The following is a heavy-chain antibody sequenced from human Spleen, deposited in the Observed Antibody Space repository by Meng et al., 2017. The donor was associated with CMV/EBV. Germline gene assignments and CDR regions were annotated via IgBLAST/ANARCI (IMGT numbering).Heavy chain of an antibody. CDR3: ARDPYYYDSSDAFYGLDV. J-gene: IGHJ6*02. CDR2: IYGGGTT. CDR1: GFTVSSNY. D-gene: IGHD3-22*01. Sequence: GESLKISCAASGFTVSSNYMSWVRQAPGKGLEWVSVIYGGGTTYYADSVKGRFTISRDNSRNTLYLQMTSRRAEDTAVYYCARDPYYYDSSDAFYGLDVWGQGTTVTVSS. V-gene: IGHV3-53*01.